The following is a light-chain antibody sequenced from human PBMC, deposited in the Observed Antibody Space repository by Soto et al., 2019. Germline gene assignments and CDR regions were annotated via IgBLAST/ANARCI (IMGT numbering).Light chain of an antibody. CDR3: QQYNDWPRT. J-gene: IGKJ1*01. CDR2: GAY. CDR1: QSVSTN. V-gene: IGKV3-15*01. Sequence: VMTQSPATLSVSPGERATLSCRASQSVSTNLAWYQQRPGQAPRLIISGAYTRATGIPARFSGSGSGTEFTLTISSLQSEDFAVYYCQQYNDWPRTFGQGTKVDI.